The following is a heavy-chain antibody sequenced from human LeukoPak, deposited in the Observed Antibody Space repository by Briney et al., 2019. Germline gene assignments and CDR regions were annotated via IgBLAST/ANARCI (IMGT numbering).Heavy chain of an antibody. Sequence: SVKVSCKASGGTFSSYAISWVRQAPGQGLEWMEGIIPIFGTANYAQKFQGRVTITTDESTSTAYMELSSLRSEDTAVYYCARDTYYPGAFDIWGQGTMVTVSS. D-gene: IGHD3-22*01. CDR2: IIPIFGTA. V-gene: IGHV1-69*05. J-gene: IGHJ3*02. CDR1: GGTFSSYA. CDR3: ARDTYYPGAFDI.